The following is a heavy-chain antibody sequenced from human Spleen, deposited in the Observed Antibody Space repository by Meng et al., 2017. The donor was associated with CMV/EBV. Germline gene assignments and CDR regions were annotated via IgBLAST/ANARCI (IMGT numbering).Heavy chain of an antibody. CDR3: ASSVGQDAWYRSGLDY. D-gene: IGHD6-19*01. V-gene: IGHV1-69*05. Sequence: SVKVSCKASGYRFTDYYMHWVRQAPGQGLEWMGAFIPVFGTPTYARNFQGRSTIITDESTSTAYLELSSLKSEDTAIYYCASSVGQDAWYRSGLDYWGQGTTVTVSS. CDR2: FIPVFGTP. J-gene: IGHJ4*02. CDR1: GYRFTDYY.